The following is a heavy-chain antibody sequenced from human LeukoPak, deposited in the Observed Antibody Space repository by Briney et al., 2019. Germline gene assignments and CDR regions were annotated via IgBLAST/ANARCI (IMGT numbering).Heavy chain of an antibody. V-gene: IGHV3-21*01. CDR3: AEERSCGSFSCGAYYFES. J-gene: IGHJ4*02. CDR1: GVIFSNYG. CDR2: ISSSSSYI. Sequence: GGSLRLSCAASGVIFSNYGMDWVRQAPGKGLEWVSSISSSSSYIHYADSVKCRFTISRDSARNSLYLQMSSLRAEASAVYFCAEERSCGSFSCGAYYFESWGQGTLVSVSS. D-gene: IGHD2-21*01.